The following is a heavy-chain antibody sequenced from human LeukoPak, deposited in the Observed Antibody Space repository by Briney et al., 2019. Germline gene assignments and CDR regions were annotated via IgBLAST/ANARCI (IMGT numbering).Heavy chain of an antibody. D-gene: IGHD3-16*01. CDR3: AKLGGPEVYNYYVGV. CDR2: IIDSGDIT. J-gene: IGHJ6*03. CDR1: RFTFSSYA. V-gene: IGHV3-23*01. Sequence: GGSLRLSCEASRFTFSSYAMSWVRRAPGKGLEWVSGIIDSGDITYYANSVKGRFTISRDNSKNTLSLHMNSLRAEDPAVYYCAKLGGPEVYNYYVGVWGKGTTVAVSS.